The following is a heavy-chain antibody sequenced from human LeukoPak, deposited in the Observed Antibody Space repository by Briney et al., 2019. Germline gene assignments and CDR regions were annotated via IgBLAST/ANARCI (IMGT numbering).Heavy chain of an antibody. CDR1: GLTFSNYA. CDR3: AGGPSYYYDSRWFDP. V-gene: IGHV3-23*01. D-gene: IGHD3-22*01. CDR2: ISGTGGTT. J-gene: IGHJ5*02. Sequence: GGSLRLSCAASGLTFSNYAMSWVRQAPGKGLDCVSAISGTGGTTYYADSVKGLFTISRDNSKNTLYLQMNSLRAEDTAVYYCAGGPSYYYDSRWFDPWGQGSLVTVSS.